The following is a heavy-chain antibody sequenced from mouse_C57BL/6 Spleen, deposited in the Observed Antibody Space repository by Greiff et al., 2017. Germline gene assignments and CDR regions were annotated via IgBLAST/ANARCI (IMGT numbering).Heavy chain of an antibody. CDR1: GYSITSGYD. J-gene: IGHJ1*03. D-gene: IGHD1-1*01. CDR3: ARDRAVEGGYFDV. CDR2: ISYSGST. Sequence: EVQLQESGPGMVKPSQSLSLTCTVTGYSITSGYDWHWIRHFPGNKLEWMGYISYSGSTNYNPSLKSRISITHDTSKNHFFLKLNSVTTEDTATYYCARDRAVEGGYFDVLGTGTTVTVSS. V-gene: IGHV3-1*01.